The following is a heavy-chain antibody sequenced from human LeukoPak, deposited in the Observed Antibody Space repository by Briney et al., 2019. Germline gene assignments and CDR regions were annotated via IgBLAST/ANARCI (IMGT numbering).Heavy chain of an antibody. Sequence: PGGSLRLSCAASGFIFSTYWMSWVRQAPGKGLEWVATIKQDGSEKFYVDSAEGRFTISRDNAKKSLYLQMNSLRGEDTAIYYCARGGGYASDYWGQGTLVTVSS. CDR3: ARGGGYASDY. D-gene: IGHD2-2*01. J-gene: IGHJ4*02. CDR1: GFIFSTYW. V-gene: IGHV3-7*04. CDR2: IKQDGSEK.